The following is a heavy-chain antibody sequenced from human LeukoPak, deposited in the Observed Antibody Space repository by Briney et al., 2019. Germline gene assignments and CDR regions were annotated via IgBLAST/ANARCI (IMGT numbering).Heavy chain of an antibody. V-gene: IGHV1-2*02. D-gene: IGHD6-13*01. CDR2: INPNSGGT. J-gene: IGHJ4*02. CDR3: ARGGIAAAGTAY. CDR1: GYTFTCYY. Sequence: ASVKVSRKASGYTFTCYYMHWVRQAPGQGLEWMGWINPNSGGTNYAQKFQGRVTMTRDTSISTAYMELSRLRSDDTAVYYCARGGIAAAGTAYWGQGTLVTVSS.